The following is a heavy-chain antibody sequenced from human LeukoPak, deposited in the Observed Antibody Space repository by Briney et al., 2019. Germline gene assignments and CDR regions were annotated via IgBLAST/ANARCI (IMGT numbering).Heavy chain of an antibody. J-gene: IGHJ4*02. CDR2: ISSSSSTI. Sequence: GGSLRLSCAASGFTFSSYSMNWVRQAPGKGLEWVSYISSSSSTIYYADSVKGRFTISRDNAKNSLYLRMNSLGDEDTAVYYCARVRGAYSSWPSDYWGQGTLVTVSS. D-gene: IGHD6-19*01. V-gene: IGHV3-48*02. CDR1: GFTFSSYS. CDR3: ARVRGAYSSWPSDY.